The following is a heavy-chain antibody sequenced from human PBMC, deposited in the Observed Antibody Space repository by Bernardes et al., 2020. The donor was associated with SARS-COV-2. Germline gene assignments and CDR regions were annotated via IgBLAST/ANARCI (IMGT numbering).Heavy chain of an antibody. CDR3: ARLGGLLRRSTRMYYFDY. J-gene: IGHJ4*02. D-gene: IGHD2-15*01. Sequence: SDTLSLTCAVSGGSIRSSNWWSWVRQPPGKGLEWIGEIYHSGSPNYNPSLKSRVTISVDKSKNQFSLKLSSVTAADTDVYYCARLGGLLRRSTRMYYFDYWGQGTLVTVFS. V-gene: IGHV4-4*02. CDR2: IYHSGSP. CDR1: GGSIRSSNW.